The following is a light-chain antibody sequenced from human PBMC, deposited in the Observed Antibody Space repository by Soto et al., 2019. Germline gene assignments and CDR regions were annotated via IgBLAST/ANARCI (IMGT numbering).Light chain of an antibody. J-gene: IGKJ4*01. CDR1: QSVTSNY. CDR2: AAS. Sequence: EIVLTQSPGTLSLSPGERATLTCRASQSVTSNYLAWYQQKPGQAPRLLIYAASSRATGIPGRFSGSASGTDFTLTISRLDPEDFAVYYCQQYGSSPHTFGGGTKVEIK. V-gene: IGKV3-20*01. CDR3: QQYGSSPHT.